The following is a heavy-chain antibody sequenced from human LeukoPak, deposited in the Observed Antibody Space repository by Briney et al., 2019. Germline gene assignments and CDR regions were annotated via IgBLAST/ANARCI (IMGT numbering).Heavy chain of an antibody. V-gene: IGHV3-30*02. CDR3: ARDSGFWSGYYINWFDP. D-gene: IGHD3-3*01. CDR2: IRYDGSNK. CDR1: GFTFNSYG. J-gene: IGHJ5*02. Sequence: GGSLRLSCAASGFTFNSYGMHWVRQAPGKGLEWVAFIRYDGSNKLYADSVKGRFTISRDNAKNSLYLQMNSLRAEDTAVYYCARDSGFWSGYYINWFDPWGQGTLVTVSS.